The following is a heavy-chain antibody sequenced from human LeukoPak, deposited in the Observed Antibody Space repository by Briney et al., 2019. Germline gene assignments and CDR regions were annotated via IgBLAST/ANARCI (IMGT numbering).Heavy chain of an antibody. CDR3: AKDVLFSSRSKYMDV. J-gene: IGHJ6*03. V-gene: IGHV3-30*02. CDR2: IRYDGINK. D-gene: IGHD6-13*01. Sequence: PGGSLRLSCTASGFTFSSYGMQWVRQAPDKGLEWVAFIRYDGINKYYADSVKGRFTVSRDNSKNTLYMQMNRLRVEDTAVYYCAKDVLFSSRSKYMDVWGKGTTVTISS. CDR1: GFTFSSYG.